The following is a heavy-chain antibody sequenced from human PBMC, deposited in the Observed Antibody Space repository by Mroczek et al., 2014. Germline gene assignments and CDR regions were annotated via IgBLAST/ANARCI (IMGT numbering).Heavy chain of an antibody. J-gene: IGHJ6*02. CDR3: AREPAGVTPIPNYYYYGMDV. V-gene: IGHV4-30-4*01. Sequence: VQLLESGPGLVKPSQTLSLTCTVSGGSISSGDYYWSWIRQPPGKGLEWIGYIYYSGSTYYNPSLKSRVTISVDTSKNQFSLKLSSVTAADTAVYYCAREPAGVTPIPNYYYYGMDVWGQGTTVTVSS. D-gene: IGHD4-23*01. CDR1: GGSISSGDYY. CDR2: IYYSGST.